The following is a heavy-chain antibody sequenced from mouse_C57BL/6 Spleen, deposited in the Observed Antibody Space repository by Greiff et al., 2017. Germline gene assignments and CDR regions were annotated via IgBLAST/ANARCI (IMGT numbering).Heavy chain of an antibody. CDR3: APLYYGSSYWYFDV. Sequence: VQLQQPGAELVKPGASVKLSCKASGYTFTSYWMHWVKQRPGQGLEWIGMIHPNSGSTNYNEKFKSKATLTVVKSSSTAYMQLSSLTSEDSAVYYCAPLYYGSSYWYFDVWGTGTTVTVSS. V-gene: IGHV1-64*01. CDR1: GYTFTSYW. J-gene: IGHJ1*03. CDR2: IHPNSGST. D-gene: IGHD1-1*01.